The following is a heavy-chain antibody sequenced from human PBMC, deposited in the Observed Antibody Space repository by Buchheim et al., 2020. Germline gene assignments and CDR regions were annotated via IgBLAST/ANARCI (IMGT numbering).Heavy chain of an antibody. D-gene: IGHD2-2*01. Sequence: EVQLVESGGGLVQPGGSLRLSCAASGFTVSSNYMSWVRQAPGKGLEWVSVIYRCGSTYYADSVKGRFTISRDNSKHTLYLQMNSLRAEDTAVYYCARGDIVLVPAAAPYYFDYWGQGTL. CDR1: GFTVSSNY. CDR2: IYRCGST. J-gene: IGHJ4*02. CDR3: ARGDIVLVPAAAPYYFDY. V-gene: IGHV3-66*01.